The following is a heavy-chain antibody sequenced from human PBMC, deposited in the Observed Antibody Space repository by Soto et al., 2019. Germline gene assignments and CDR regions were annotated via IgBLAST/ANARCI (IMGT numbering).Heavy chain of an antibody. CDR3: ARRHSSSSRLDY. CDR1: GFTFSSYS. CDR2: ISSSSSYI. J-gene: IGHJ4*02. V-gene: IGHV3-21*01. D-gene: IGHD6-6*01. Sequence: ASLRLSCAASGFTFSSYSMNWVRQAPGKGLEWVSSISSSSSYIYYADSVKGRFTISRDNAKNSLYLQMNSLRAEDTAVYYCARRHSSSSRLDYWGQGPLVTASS.